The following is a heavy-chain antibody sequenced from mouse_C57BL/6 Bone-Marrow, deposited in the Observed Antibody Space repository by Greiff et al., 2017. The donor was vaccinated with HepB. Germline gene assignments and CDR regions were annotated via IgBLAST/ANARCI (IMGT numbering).Heavy chain of an antibody. J-gene: IGHJ2*01. CDR1: GFTFSDYY. CDR3: ARDLSYFDY. Sequence: EVQRVESEGGLVQPGSSMKLSCTASGFTFSDYYMAWVRQVPEKGLEWVANINYDGSSTYYLDSLKSRFIISRDNAKNILYLQMSSLKSEDTATYYCARDLSYFDYRGQGTTLTVSS. V-gene: IGHV5-16*01. CDR2: INYDGSST.